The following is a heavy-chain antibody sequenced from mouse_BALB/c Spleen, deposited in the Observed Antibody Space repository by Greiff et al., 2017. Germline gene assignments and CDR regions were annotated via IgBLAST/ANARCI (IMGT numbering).Heavy chain of an antibody. D-gene: IGHD2-4*01. CDR3: AREGVYDYDERFAY. CDR1: GYTFTSYV. CDR2: INPYNDGT. Sequence: EVQLQQSGPELVKPGASVKMSCKASGYTFTSYVMHWVKQKPGQGLEWIGYINPYNDGTKYNEKFKGKATLTSDKSSSTAYMELSSLTSEDSAVYYCAREGVYDYDERFAYWGQGTLVTVSA. J-gene: IGHJ3*01. V-gene: IGHV1-14*01.